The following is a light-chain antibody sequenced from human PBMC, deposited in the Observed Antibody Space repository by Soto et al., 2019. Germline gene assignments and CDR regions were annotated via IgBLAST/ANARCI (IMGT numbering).Light chain of an antibody. Sequence: DIQMTQSPSSLSASVGDRVTITCRASQSISSYLNWYQQKPGKAPKLLIYAASSLQSGVPSRFSGSGSGTAFTLTISSLQPEDFATYYCQQSYSTPHTFGPGTKVDI. CDR1: QSISSY. J-gene: IGKJ3*01. V-gene: IGKV1-39*01. CDR3: QQSYSTPHT. CDR2: AAS.